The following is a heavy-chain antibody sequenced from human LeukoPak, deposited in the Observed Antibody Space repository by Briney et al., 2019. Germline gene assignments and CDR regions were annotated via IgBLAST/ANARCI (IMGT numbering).Heavy chain of an antibody. D-gene: IGHD4-17*01. CDR2: IYYSGST. V-gene: IGHV4-39*01. Sequence: SETLSLTCTVSGGSISSSSYYWGWIRQPRGKGLEWIGSIYYSGSTYYNPSLKSRVTISVDTSKNQFSLKLSSVTAADTAVYYCATDYGDRDAFDIWGQGTMVPVSS. CDR3: ATDYGDRDAFDI. CDR1: GGSISSSSYY. J-gene: IGHJ3*02.